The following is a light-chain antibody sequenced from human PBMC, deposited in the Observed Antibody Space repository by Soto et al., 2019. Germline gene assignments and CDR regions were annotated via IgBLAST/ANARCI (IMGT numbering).Light chain of an antibody. Sequence: EAVLTQSPGTLSLSPGESVTLSCRASQTVASNYFAWYQQRPGQAPRLLMNGASTRATGVPDRFSGSGSGTDFTLTIRRLEPEDFAVYYCQQYTNSRWTFGQGTKVDIK. V-gene: IGKV3-20*01. CDR2: GAS. CDR1: QTVASNY. J-gene: IGKJ1*01. CDR3: QQYTNSRWT.